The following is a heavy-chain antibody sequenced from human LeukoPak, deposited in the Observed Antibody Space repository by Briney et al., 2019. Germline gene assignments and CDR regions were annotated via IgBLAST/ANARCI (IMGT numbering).Heavy chain of an antibody. CDR2: IKQDGSKK. J-gene: IGHJ4*02. D-gene: IGHD6-13*01. V-gene: IGHV3-7*01. CDR1: GFTFSSYC. Sequence: PGGSLRLSCAPSGFTFSSYCMSWVRHAPGKGLEWVANIKQDGSKKYYGDSVKGRFTISRDNAKNSLYLQRNRLRAEDTAVYYCARVGGSSWYGDYFDYWGQGTLVTVSS. CDR3: ARVGGSSWYGDYFDY.